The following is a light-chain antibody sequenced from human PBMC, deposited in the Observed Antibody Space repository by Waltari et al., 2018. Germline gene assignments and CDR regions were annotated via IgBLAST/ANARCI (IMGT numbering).Light chain of an antibody. J-gene: IGLJ2*01. CDR3: GTWDSSLSVVV. V-gene: IGLV1-51*02. CDR2: ENK. Sequence: QPVLTQPPSVSAAAGQKVTIPCSGSSSTVGENYVDWYQHLPITAPRLLIYENKIRPSGIPDRFSGSKSGTSATLGITGLQTGDEADYYCGTWDSSLSVVVFGGGTKLTVL. CDR1: SSTVGENY.